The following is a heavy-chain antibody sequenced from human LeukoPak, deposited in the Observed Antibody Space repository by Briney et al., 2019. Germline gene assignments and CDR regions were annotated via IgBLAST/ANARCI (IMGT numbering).Heavy chain of an antibody. Sequence: QPGGSLRLSCAASGFTFSSSWMYWVRQAPGKGLLWVSRINIDESITTYADSVKGRFTISRDNAKNTLYLQMNSLRAEDTAVYYCARGLVPGFLDYWGQGTPVTVSS. CDR1: GFTFSSSW. CDR3: ARGLVPGFLDY. D-gene: IGHD4-11*01. CDR2: INIDESIT. J-gene: IGHJ4*02. V-gene: IGHV3-74*01.